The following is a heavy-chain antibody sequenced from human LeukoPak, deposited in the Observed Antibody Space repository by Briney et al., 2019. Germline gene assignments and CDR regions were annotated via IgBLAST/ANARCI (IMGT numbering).Heavy chain of an antibody. Sequence: PSQTLSLTCTVSGGSISSGDYYWSWIRQPPGKGLEWIGYIYYSGSTYYNPSLKSRVTISVDTSKNQFSLKLSSVTAADTAVYYCAREGDCSSTSCYLAYWGQGTLVTVSS. J-gene: IGHJ4*02. CDR1: GGSISSGDYY. CDR2: IYYSGST. D-gene: IGHD2-2*01. CDR3: AREGDCSSTSCYLAY. V-gene: IGHV4-30-4*01.